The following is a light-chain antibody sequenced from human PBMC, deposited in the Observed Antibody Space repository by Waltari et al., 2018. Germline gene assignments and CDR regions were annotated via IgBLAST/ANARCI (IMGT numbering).Light chain of an antibody. J-gene: IGKJ3*01. CDR1: QRVSSY. CDR2: DAS. Sequence: EILLTQSPATLSLSPGERSTLSCRASQRVSSYLAWYRQKPGQAPRLLNFDASTRATGIPPSFSGSGSGTDFTLTISSLEPEDFAVYDCQQRSNWLSTFGPGTKVDIK. V-gene: IGKV3-11*01. CDR3: QQRSNWLST.